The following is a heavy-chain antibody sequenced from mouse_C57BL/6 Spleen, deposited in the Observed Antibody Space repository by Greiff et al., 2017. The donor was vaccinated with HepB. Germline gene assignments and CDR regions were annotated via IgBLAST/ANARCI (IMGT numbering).Heavy chain of an antibody. J-gene: IGHJ3*01. CDR3: ARDLLYDYGVLAY. Sequence: EVKVEESGPGLVKPSQSLSLTCSVTGYSITSGYYWNWIRQFPGNKLEWMGYISYDGSNNYNPSLKNRISITRDTSKNQFFLKLNSVTTEDTATYYCARDLLYDYGVLAYWGQGTLVTVSA. D-gene: IGHD2-4*01. CDR1: GYSITSGYY. V-gene: IGHV3-6*01. CDR2: ISYDGSN.